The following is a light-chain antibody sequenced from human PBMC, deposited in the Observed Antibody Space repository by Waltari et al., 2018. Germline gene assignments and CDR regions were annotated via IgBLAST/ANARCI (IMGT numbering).Light chain of an antibody. Sequence: QLVLTQSPSASASLGASIQPTCTLSRGHSNNIIPWLQQQQPESGPRYLRKLNSHGSHRRGVGIPDRFSGSSSAAERYLTISSLQSEDEADSYCQTGGHGTWVFGGGTKLTVL. J-gene: IGLJ3*02. CDR3: QTGGHGTWV. CDR2: LNSHGSH. V-gene: IGLV4-69*01. CDR1: RGHSNNI.